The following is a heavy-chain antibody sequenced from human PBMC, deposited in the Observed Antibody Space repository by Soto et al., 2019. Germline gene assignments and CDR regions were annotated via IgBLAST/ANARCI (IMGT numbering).Heavy chain of an antibody. V-gene: IGHV4-38-2*02. CDR1: GYSISSGYY. CDR3: ARDKTVVTPSGYYYYYGMDV. D-gene: IGHD2-21*02. J-gene: IGHJ6*02. CDR2: IYHSGST. Sequence: NPSETLSLTCAVSGYSISSGYYWGWIRQPPGKGLEWIGSIYHSGSTYYNPSLKSRVTISVDTSKNQFSLKLSSVTAADTAVYYCARDKTVVTPSGYYYYYGMDVWGQGTTVTVSS.